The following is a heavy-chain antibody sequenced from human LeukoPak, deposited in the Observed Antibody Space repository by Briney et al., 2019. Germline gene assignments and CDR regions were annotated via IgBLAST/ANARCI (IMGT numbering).Heavy chain of an antibody. Sequence: SETLSLTCAVYGGSFSGYYWSWIRQPPGKGLEWIGEINHSGSTNYNPSLKSRVTISVDTSKNQFSLKLSSVTAADTGVYYCARGGGPRWKDSSSDRSLDYWGQGTLVAVSS. CDR2: INHSGST. D-gene: IGHD6-13*01. CDR1: GGSFSGYY. CDR3: ARGGGPRWKDSSSDRSLDY. J-gene: IGHJ4*01. V-gene: IGHV4-34*01.